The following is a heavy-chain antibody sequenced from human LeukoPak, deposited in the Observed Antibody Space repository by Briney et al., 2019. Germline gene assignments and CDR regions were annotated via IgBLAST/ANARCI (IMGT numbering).Heavy chain of an antibody. V-gene: IGHV1-18*01. D-gene: IGHD1-26*01. J-gene: IGHJ3*02. CDR3: ARDSAIWQRSDIVGATRVAFDI. CDR1: GYTFTSYG. Sequence: GASVKVSCKASGYTFTSYGISWVRQAPGQGLEWMGWISAYNGNTNYAQKLQGRVTMTTDTSTSTAYMELRSLRSDDTAVYYCARDSAIWQRSDIVGATRVAFDIWGQGTMVTVSS. CDR2: ISAYNGNT.